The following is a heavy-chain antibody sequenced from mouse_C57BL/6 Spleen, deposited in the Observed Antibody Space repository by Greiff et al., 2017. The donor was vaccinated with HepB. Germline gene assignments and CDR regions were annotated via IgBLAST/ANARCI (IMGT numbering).Heavy chain of an antibody. CDR2: IRNKANGYTT. J-gene: IGHJ3*01. V-gene: IGHV7-3*01. CDR1: GFTFTDYY. CDR3: ARGGFGWFAY. Sequence: EVQLQESGGGLVQPGGSLSLSCAASGFTFTDYYMSWVRQPPGKALEWLGFIRNKANGYTTEYSASVKGRFTISRDNSQSILYLQMNALRAEDSATYYCARGGFGWFAYWGQGTLVTVSA.